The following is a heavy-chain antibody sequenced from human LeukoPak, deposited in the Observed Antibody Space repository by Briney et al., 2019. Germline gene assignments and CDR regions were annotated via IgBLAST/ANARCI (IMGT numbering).Heavy chain of an antibody. J-gene: IGHJ4*02. CDR1: GFSFSSYG. CDR3: AKDVAYCSRTSCYVNFDY. D-gene: IGHD2-2*01. CDR2: ISSTGGTT. V-gene: IGHV3-23*01. Sequence: GGSLRLSCAASGFSFSSYGMSWVRQAPGKGLEWVSAISSTGGTTYYADSVKGRFTISRDNSKNTLYLQMNSLRAEDTAVYYCAKDVAYCSRTSCYVNFDYWGQGTLVTVSS.